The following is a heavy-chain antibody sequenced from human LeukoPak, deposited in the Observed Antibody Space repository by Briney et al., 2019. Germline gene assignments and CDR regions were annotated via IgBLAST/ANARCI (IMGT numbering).Heavy chain of an antibody. CDR3: AKGDRGYSYGCFDY. CDR1: GFTFSSYA. CDR2: ISGSGGST. D-gene: IGHD5-18*01. V-gene: IGHV3-23*01. Sequence: GGSLRLSCAASGFTFSSYAMSWVRQAPGKGLEWVSAISGSGGSTYYADSVKGRFTISRDNSKNTQYLQMNSLRAEDTAVYYCAKGDRGYSYGCFDYWGQGTLVTVSS. J-gene: IGHJ4*02.